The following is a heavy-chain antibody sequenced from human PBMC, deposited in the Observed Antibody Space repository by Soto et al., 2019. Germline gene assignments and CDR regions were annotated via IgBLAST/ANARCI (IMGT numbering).Heavy chain of an antibody. CDR1: GFTFSSYS. CDR2: ISSSSSTI. Sequence: GGSLRLSCAASGFTFSSYSMNWVRQAPGKGLEWVSYISSSSSTIYYADSVKGRFTISRDNAKNSLYLQMNSLRDEDTAVYYCASRDYDFIGYFGMDVWGQGTTVTVSS. J-gene: IGHJ6*02. D-gene: IGHD3-3*01. V-gene: IGHV3-48*02. CDR3: ASRDYDFIGYFGMDV.